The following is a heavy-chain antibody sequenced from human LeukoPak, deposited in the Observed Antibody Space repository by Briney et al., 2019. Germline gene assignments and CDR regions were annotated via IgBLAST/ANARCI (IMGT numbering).Heavy chain of an antibody. V-gene: IGHV3-23*01. CDR3: VRLQGVVDY. Sequence: PGGSLRLSCAASGFTFTSYAMSWVRQAPGKGLEWVSSLTKSGGSSSYADSVKGRFTISRDNSRSTLFLQMNSLRAEDRAVYYCVRLQGVVDYWGQGTQVTVSS. CDR2: LTKSGGSS. J-gene: IGHJ4*02. CDR1: GFTFTSYA. D-gene: IGHD4-11*01.